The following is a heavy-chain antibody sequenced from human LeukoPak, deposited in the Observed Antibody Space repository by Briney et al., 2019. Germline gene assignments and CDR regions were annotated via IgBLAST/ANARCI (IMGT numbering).Heavy chain of an antibody. CDR1: GGSISSYY. Sequence: SSETLSLTCTVSGGSISSYYWSWIRQPAGKGLEWIGRIYTSGSTNYNPSLKSRIIISVDTSKNQFSLKLSSVTAPDTAVYYCARHVAPIYHPNWFDPWGQGTPVTVSS. J-gene: IGHJ5*02. D-gene: IGHD2-2*01. CDR2: IYTSGST. CDR3: ARHVAPIYHPNWFDP. V-gene: IGHV4-4*07.